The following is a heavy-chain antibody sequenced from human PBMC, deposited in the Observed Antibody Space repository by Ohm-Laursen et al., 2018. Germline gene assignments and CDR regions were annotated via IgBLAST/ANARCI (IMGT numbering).Heavy chain of an antibody. CDR3: ARHERRGNDAFDI. V-gene: IGHV4-39*01. D-gene: IGHD1-1*01. J-gene: IGHJ3*02. CDR2: IYYSGST. Sequence: SQTLSLTCTVSGGSISSSSYYWGWIRQPPGKGLEWIGSIYYSGSTYYNPSLKSRVTISVDTSKNHFSLKLSSVTAADTAVYYCARHERRGNDAFDIWGQGTMVTVSS. CDR1: GGSISSSSYY.